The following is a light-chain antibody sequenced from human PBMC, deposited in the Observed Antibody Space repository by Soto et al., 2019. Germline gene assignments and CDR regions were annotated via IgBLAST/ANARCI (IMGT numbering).Light chain of an antibody. CDR3: QQTYSVPPWT. CDR1: QSISTY. J-gene: IGKJ1*01. Sequence: DIQMTQSPTSLSASVGDRVTISCRASQSISTYLAWYQQKPGKAPRLLIYAASSVQSGVPPRFSGSGSGTDFILTVSSLRPEDIATYYGQQTYSVPPWTFGQGTKVEIK. CDR2: AAS. V-gene: IGKV1-39*01.